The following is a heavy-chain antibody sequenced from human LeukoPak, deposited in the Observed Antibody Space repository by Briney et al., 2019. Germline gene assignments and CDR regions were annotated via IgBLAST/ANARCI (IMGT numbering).Heavy chain of an antibody. CDR1: GGSFSGYY. CDR3: ARGPLDIVVVPAAIRRRNYYYGMDV. CDR2: INHSGST. D-gene: IGHD2-2*02. V-gene: IGHV4-34*01. J-gene: IGHJ6*02. Sequence: SETLSLTRAVYGGSFSGYYWSWIRQPPGKGLEWIGEINHSGSTNYNPSLKSRVTISVDTSKNQFSLKLSSVTAADTAVYYCARGPLDIVVVPAAIRRRNYYYGMDVWGQGTTVTVSS.